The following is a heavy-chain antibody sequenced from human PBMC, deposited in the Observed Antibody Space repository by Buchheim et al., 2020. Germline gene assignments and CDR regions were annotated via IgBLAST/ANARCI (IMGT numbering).Heavy chain of an antibody. V-gene: IGHV1-2*02. Sequence: QVQLVQSGAEMKKPGASVKVSCKTSGYTFTGYYLHWVRQAPGQGLEWMGWIDPNIGYTNCAKKFQGRVTMTRDTSISTAYLELSSLRSDDTAVYFCARKGLGSGSYFHDSWGQGTL. D-gene: IGHD3-10*01. J-gene: IGHJ5*01. CDR3: ARKGLGSGSYFHDS. CDR1: GYTFTGYY. CDR2: IDPNIGYT.